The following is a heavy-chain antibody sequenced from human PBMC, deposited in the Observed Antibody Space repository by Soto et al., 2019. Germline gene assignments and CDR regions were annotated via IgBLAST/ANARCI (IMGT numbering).Heavy chain of an antibody. CDR3: ARHNTDSGGFDY. CDR1: GGSISSSSYY. Sequence: SETLSLTCTVSGGSISSSSYYWGWIRQPPGKGLEWIGSIYYSGSTYYNPSLKSRVTISVDTSKNQFSLKLSSVTAADTAVYYCARHNTDSGGFDYWGQGTPVPVSS. V-gene: IGHV4-39*01. CDR2: IYYSGST. D-gene: IGHD5-12*01. J-gene: IGHJ4*02.